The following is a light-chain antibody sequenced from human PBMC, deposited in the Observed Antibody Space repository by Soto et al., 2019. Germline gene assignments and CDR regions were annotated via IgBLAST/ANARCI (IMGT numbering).Light chain of an antibody. CDR1: QDIHNY. CDR2: AAS. J-gene: IGKJ1*01. Sequence: AVLLTQSPSSFSASTGDRDTITCRASQDIHNYLAWYQQVPGKAPKLLLYAASILQTGVPSRFSGSGSGTDFTLTIDGLQSEDLPTYFCQHYYNYPWTFGQGTTVE. CDR3: QHYYNYPWT. V-gene: IGKV1-8*01.